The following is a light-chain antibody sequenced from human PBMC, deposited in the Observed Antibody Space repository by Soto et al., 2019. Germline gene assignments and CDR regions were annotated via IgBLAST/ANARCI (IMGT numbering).Light chain of an antibody. V-gene: IGLV2-14*01. CDR1: SSDVGGYNY. CDR2: EVS. J-gene: IGLJ2*01. CDR3: SSYTSSSTVV. Sequence: QSVLTQPASVSGSPGQSITISCTGTSSDVGGYNYVSWYQQHPRKAPKLMIYEVSNRPSGVSNRFFGSKSGNTASLTISGLQAEDEADYYCSSYTSSSTVVFGGGTKLTVL.